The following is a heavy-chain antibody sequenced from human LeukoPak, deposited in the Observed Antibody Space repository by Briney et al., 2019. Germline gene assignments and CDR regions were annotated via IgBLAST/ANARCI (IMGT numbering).Heavy chain of an antibody. V-gene: IGHV4-4*02. D-gene: IGHD3-3*01. CDR1: VGSVINTNW. CDR2: VHLDGRT. Sequence: SETLSLTCGVSVGSVINTNWWTWVRQPPGKGLEWIGEVHLDGRTNYNPSLESRLTMSVDVSENQVSLKLNSVTAADTAVYYCAREGGFYRPLDYSGQGTLVTVSS. CDR3: AREGGFYRPLDY. J-gene: IGHJ4*02.